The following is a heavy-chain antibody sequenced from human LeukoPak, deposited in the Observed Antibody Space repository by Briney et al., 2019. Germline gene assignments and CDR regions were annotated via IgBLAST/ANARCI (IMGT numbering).Heavy chain of an antibody. J-gene: IGHJ4*02. D-gene: IGHD2-2*01. CDR2: INPNSGLT. CDR1: GYPFTGYY. CDR3: ARLADCSSSSCQSFDY. Sequence: GASVKVSCKASGYPFTGYYLHWVRQAPGQGLEWMGWINPNSGLTNYAQKFQGRVTMTRDTSISTAYMELSRLRSDDTAVYYCARLADCSSSSCQSFDYWGQGTLVTVSS. V-gene: IGHV1-2*02.